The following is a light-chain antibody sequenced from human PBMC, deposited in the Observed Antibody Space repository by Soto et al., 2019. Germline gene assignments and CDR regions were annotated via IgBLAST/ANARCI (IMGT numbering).Light chain of an antibody. CDR1: QSISTS. CDR3: QRRSHWPRT. CDR2: DAS. J-gene: IGKJ2*01. V-gene: IGKV3-11*01. Sequence: EIVLTQSPASLSLSPGEGATLSCRASQSISTSLAWYQQKPGQAPRLLIYDASSRATGIPVRFRGSGSGTDFTLTISSVEPEEFAVYYCQRRSHWPRTFGQGTKLEI.